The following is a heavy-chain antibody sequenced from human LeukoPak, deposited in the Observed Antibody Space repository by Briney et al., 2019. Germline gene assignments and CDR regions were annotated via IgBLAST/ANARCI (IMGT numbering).Heavy chain of an antibody. V-gene: IGHV1-8*01. Sequence: ASVKVSCKASGYTFTSYDINWVRQATGQGLEWMGWMNPNSGNTGYAQKFQGGVTMTRNTSISTAYMELSSLRSEDTAVYYCAGWYYDILTGYRYLDYWGQGTLVTVSS. CDR1: GYTFTSYD. J-gene: IGHJ4*02. D-gene: IGHD3-9*01. CDR3: AGWYYDILTGYRYLDY. CDR2: MNPNSGNT.